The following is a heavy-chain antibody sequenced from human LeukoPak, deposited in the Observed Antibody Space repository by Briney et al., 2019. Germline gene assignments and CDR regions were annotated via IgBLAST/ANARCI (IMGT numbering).Heavy chain of an antibody. J-gene: IGHJ4*02. CDR3: AKDLTYYYDSTGYYFDY. D-gene: IGHD3-22*01. V-gene: IGHV3-30*18. CDR1: GFTFSNYG. CDR2: ISHDGSNK. Sequence: GGSLRLSCAASGFTFSNYGMHWVRQAPGKGLEWVAAISHDGSNKYYADSVKGRFTISRDNSKNTLYLQLNSLRAEDTAIYYCAKDLTYYYDSTGYYFDYWGQGTLVTVSS.